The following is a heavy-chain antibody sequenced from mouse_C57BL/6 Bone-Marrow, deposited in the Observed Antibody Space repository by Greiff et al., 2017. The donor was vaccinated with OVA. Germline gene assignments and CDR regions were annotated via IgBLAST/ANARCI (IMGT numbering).Heavy chain of an antibody. CDR3: ARDRDYDGFDY. J-gene: IGHJ2*01. D-gene: IGHD2-4*01. CDR1: GFTFSSYA. Sequence: EVKLMESGGGLVKPGGSLKLSCAASGFTFSSYAMSWVRQTPEKRLEWVATISDGGSYTYYPDNVKGRFTISRDNAKNNLYLQMSHLKSEDTAMYYCARDRDYDGFDYWGQGTTLTVSS. CDR2: ISDGGSYT. V-gene: IGHV5-4*01.